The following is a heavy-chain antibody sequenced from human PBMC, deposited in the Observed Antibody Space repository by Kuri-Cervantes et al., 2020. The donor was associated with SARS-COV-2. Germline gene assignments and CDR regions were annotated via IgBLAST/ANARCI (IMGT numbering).Heavy chain of an antibody. CDR3: ARAHSGSYFGNDY. V-gene: IGHV4-34*01. D-gene: IGHD1-26*01. CDR2: INHSGST. J-gene: IGHJ4*02. CDR1: GGSFSGYY. Sequence: SCAVYGGSFSGYYWGWIRQPPGKGLEWIGEINHSGSTNYNPSLKSRVTISVDTSKNQFSLKLSSVTAADTAVYYCARAHSGSYFGNDYWGQGTLVTVSS.